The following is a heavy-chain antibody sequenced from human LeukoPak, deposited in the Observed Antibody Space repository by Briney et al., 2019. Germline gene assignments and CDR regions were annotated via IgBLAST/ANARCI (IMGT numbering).Heavy chain of an antibody. Sequence: ASETVSCKASGYTFPSCGICWVRQAPGHGLEWMGWICAYNGNTNYAQKLQGRVTMTTDTSTSTAYMELRSLRSDDTAVYHCARERSGSPPYYYGMDVWRQGTTVTVSS. CDR3: ARERSGSPPYYYGMDV. CDR1: GYTFPSCG. D-gene: IGHD1-26*01. J-gene: IGHJ6*02. CDR2: ICAYNGNT. V-gene: IGHV1-18*01.